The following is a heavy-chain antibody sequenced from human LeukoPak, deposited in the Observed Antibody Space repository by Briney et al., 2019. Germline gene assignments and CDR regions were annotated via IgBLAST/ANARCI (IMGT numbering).Heavy chain of an antibody. V-gene: IGHV3-49*04. CDR3: TRDWYSGSPDY. CDR1: GFTFSSYE. D-gene: IGHD1-26*01. J-gene: IGHJ4*02. CDR2: IRSKAYGGTT. Sequence: GGSLRLSCAASGFTFSSYEMNWVRQAPGKGLEWVGFIRSKAYGGTTEYAASVKGRFTISRDDSKSIAYLQMNSLKTEDTAVYYCTRDWYSGSPDYWGQGTLVTVSS.